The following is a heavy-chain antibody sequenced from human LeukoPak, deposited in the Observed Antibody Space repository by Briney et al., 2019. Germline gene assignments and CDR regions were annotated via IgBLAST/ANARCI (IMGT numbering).Heavy chain of an antibody. CDR3: ARDYDILTGYYTFSWFDP. Sequence: GASVKVSCKASGYTFTGYYMHWVLQAPGQGLEWMGRINPNSGGTNYAQKFQGRVTMTRDTSISTAYMELSRLRSDDTAVYYCARDYDILTGYYTFSWFDPWGQGTLVTVSS. D-gene: IGHD3-9*01. J-gene: IGHJ5*02. CDR1: GYTFTGYY. V-gene: IGHV1-2*06. CDR2: INPNSGGT.